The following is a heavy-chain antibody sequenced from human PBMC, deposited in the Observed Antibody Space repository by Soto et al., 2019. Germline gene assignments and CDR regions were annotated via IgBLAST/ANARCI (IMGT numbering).Heavy chain of an antibody. CDR3: AYSTGWYRHDV. J-gene: IGHJ3*01. Sequence: QVQLQESGPGLVKPSGTLSLTCAVSGDSISSPKWWTWLRQPPGKGLEWIGDLLHGGTTNYNPSLKSRVTLSVDTSQNQSSLNLTSVTAADTAMYYCAYSTGWYRHDVWGQGTSVTVSS. V-gene: IGHV4-4*02. CDR1: GDSISSPKW. CDR2: LLHGGTT. D-gene: IGHD6-19*01.